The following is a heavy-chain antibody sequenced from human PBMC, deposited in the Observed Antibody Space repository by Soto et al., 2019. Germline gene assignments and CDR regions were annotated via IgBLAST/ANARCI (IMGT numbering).Heavy chain of an antibody. CDR1: GFTFDDYA. V-gene: IGHV3-9*01. J-gene: IGHJ4*02. Sequence: SLRLSCAASGFTFDDYAMHWVRQAPGKGLEWVSGISWNSGSIGYADSVKGRFTISRDNAKNSLYLQMNSLRAEDTALYYCAKDAGSGSSLYYYFDYWGQGTLVTVSS. CDR3: AKDAGSGSSLYYYFDY. D-gene: IGHD5-12*01. CDR2: ISWNSGSI.